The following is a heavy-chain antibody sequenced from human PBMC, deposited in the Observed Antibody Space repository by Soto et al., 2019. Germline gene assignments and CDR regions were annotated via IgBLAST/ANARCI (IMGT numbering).Heavy chain of an antibody. V-gene: IGHV1-69*08. D-gene: IGHD2-2*01. CDR1: GGTFSRYS. J-gene: IGHJ6*02. CDR3: AREDRDRETGLVPAAIDGMDV. Sequence: QVQLVQSGAEVKKPGSSVKVSCKASGGTFSRYSITWVRQAPGHGLEWIGRIIPIFGIASYAQKFQGRVTITAYESTRTAYMELSSLRSDDTAVYYCAREDRDRETGLVPAAIDGMDVWGQGTTVTVSS. CDR2: IIPIFGIA.